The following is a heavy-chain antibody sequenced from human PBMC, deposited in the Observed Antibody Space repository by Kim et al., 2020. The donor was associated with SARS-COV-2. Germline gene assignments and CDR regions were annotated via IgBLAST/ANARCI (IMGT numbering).Heavy chain of an antibody. D-gene: IGHD3-3*01. Sequence: ASVKVSCKASGYTFTSYGISWVRQAPGQGLEWMGWISAYNGNTNYAQKLQGRVTMTTDTSTSTAYMELRSLRSDDTAVYYCARDTRNDYYYGMDVWGQGTTVTVSS. CDR2: ISAYNGNT. J-gene: IGHJ6*02. V-gene: IGHV1-18*01. CDR1: GYTFTSYG. CDR3: ARDTRNDYYYGMDV.